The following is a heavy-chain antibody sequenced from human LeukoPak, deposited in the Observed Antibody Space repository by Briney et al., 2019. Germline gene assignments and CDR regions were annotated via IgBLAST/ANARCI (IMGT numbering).Heavy chain of an antibody. CDR1: GFTFSDYW. V-gene: IGHV3-74*01. Sequence: GGSLRLSCAASGFTFSDYWIHWVRQAPGKGLVWVSRISGGGGSTDYADSVKGRFAISRDNAKNTLYLQMNSLRAEDTAVYYCVRGGVDYWGQGTLVTVSS. D-gene: IGHD3-16*01. J-gene: IGHJ4*02. CDR2: ISGGGGST. CDR3: VRGGVDY.